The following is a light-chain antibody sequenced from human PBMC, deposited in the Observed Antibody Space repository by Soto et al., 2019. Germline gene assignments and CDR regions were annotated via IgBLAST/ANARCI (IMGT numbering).Light chain of an antibody. CDR1: SSDVGGYNY. J-gene: IGLJ1*01. Sequence: QSVLTQPASVSGSPGQSITISCTGTSSDVGGYNYVSWYQQHPGKAPKLLIYEVSNRPSGVSIRFSGSKSGNTASLTIFGLQAEDEADYYCSSYTSSTTLVFGTGTKVTVL. CDR3: SSYTSSTTLV. V-gene: IGLV2-14*01. CDR2: EVS.